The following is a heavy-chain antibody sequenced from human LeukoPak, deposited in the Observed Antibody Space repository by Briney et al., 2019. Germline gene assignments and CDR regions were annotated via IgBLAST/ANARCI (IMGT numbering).Heavy chain of an antibody. CDR2: INHSGST. V-gene: IGHV4-34*01. D-gene: IGHD6-13*01. J-gene: IGHJ4*02. CDR3: ARGPYSSSWPRY. CDR1: GGSSSGYY. Sequence: SETLSLTCAVYGGSSSGYYWSWIRQPPGKGLEWIGEINHSGSTNYNPSLKSRVTISVDTSKNQFSLKLSSVTAADTAVYYCARGPYSSSWPRYWGQGTLVTVSS.